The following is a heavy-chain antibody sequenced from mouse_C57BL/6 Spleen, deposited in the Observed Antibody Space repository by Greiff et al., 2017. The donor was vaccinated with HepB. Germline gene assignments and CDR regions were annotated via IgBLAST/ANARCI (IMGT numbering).Heavy chain of an antibody. J-gene: IGHJ4*01. Sequence: EVKVVESGGGLVKPGGSLKLSCAASGFTFSSYAMSWVRQTPEKRLEWVATISDGGSYTYYPDNVKGRFTISRDNAKNNLYLQMSHLKSEDTAMYYWARDQDHYYAMDYWGQGTSVTVSS. CDR3: ARDQDHYYAMDY. V-gene: IGHV5-4*01. CDR1: GFTFSSYA. CDR2: ISDGGSYT.